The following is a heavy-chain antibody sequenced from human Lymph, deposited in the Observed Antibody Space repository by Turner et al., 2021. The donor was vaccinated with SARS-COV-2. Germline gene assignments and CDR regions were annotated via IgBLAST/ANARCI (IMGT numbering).Heavy chain of an antibody. CDR3: ARDVERYNDFWSGYSGGYGMDV. CDR2: INPNSGGT. Sequence: QVQLVQSGAEVKKPGASVKVSCKASGYTFTGSYMHWVRQAPGQGLEWMGWINPNSGGTNYAQKFQGRDTMTRDTSISAAYMELSRLRSDDTAVYYCARDVERYNDFWSGYSGGYGMDVWGQGTTVTVSS. V-gene: IGHV1-2*02. CDR1: GYTFTGSY. D-gene: IGHD3-3*01. J-gene: IGHJ6*02.